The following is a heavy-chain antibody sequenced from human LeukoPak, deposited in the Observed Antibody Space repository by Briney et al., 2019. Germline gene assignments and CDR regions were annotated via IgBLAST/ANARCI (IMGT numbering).Heavy chain of an antibody. CDR2: INHSGST. Sequence: SETLSLTCAVYGGSFSGYYWSWIRQPPGKGLEWIGEINHSGSTNYNPSLKSRVTISVDTSKNQFSLKLSSVTAADTAVYYCARGWSFDPWGQGTLVTVSS. CDR3: ARGWSFDP. V-gene: IGHV4-34*01. J-gene: IGHJ5*02. CDR1: GGSFSGYY. D-gene: IGHD2-8*02.